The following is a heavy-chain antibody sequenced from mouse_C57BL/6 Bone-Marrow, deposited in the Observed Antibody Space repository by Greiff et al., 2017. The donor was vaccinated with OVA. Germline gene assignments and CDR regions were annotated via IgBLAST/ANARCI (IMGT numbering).Heavy chain of an antibody. V-gene: IGHV1-64*01. D-gene: IGHD2-1*01. CDR3: ARYYGNYYAMDY. Sequence: QVQLQQPGAELVKPGASVKLSCKASGYTFTSYWMHWVKQRPGQGLEWIGMIHPNRGSTNYNEKFKSKATLTVDKSSSTAYMQLSSLTSEDSAVYYCARYYGNYYAMDYWGQGTSVTVSS. CDR2: IHPNRGST. CDR1: GYTFTSYW. J-gene: IGHJ4*01.